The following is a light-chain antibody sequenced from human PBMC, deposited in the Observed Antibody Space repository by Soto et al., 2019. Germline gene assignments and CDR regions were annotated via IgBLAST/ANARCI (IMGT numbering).Light chain of an antibody. CDR3: AQGLQVPFT. CDR1: QSLLHSDGYTY. V-gene: IGKV2-28*01. Sequence: DLVLTQSPISLPVTPGEPASISRKSSQSLLHSDGYTYLDWYLQKPGQSPQLLIYLVSNRASGVPDRFSGSGAGTDFTLKISRVEAEDVGVYYCAQGLQVPFTYGQGAKLEIK. J-gene: IGKJ2*01. CDR2: LVS.